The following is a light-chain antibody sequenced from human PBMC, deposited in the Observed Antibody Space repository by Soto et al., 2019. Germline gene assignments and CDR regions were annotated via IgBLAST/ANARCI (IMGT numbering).Light chain of an antibody. CDR2: FGS. CDR1: QSLLQSNGYNY. J-gene: IGKJ1*01. CDR3: MQSQQSPPT. Sequence: DIVMTQSPLSLPVTPGEPASISCSSSQSLLQSNGYNYLDWYLQKPGQSPQLLIYFGSYRASEVPDRFSGSGSGTEFTLKIRRVEAEDVGVYYCMQSQQSPPTFGQGTKVEI. V-gene: IGKV2-28*01.